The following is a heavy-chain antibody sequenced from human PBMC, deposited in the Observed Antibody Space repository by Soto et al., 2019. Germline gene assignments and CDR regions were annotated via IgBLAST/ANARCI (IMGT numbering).Heavy chain of an antibody. D-gene: IGHD3-22*01. CDR1: GGSISSAAYC. Sequence: SETLSLTCTVSGGSISSAAYCWSWIRQSPDKGLEWIGHIYDGGTTYSSPSLKGRVTISADTSETQFSLKLNSVSAADTAVYYCARTYDGSGPNSGGYAFDIWGQGTMVTVSS. J-gene: IGHJ3*02. CDR2: IYDGGTT. V-gene: IGHV4-30-4*01. CDR3: ARTYDGSGPNSGGYAFDI.